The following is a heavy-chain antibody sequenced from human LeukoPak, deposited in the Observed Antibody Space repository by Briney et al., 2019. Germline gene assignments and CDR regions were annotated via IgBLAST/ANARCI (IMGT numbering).Heavy chain of an antibody. D-gene: IGHD3-16*01. CDR2: ISCDGNII. CDR3: ARYVLLMDY. V-gene: IGHV3-11*01. CDR1: GFSFSDHH. Sequence: GGSLRLSCAASGFSFSDHHMSWVRQVPGKGLEWLAYISCDGNIIVYADSVKGRFTISRDNAKQSVYLEMKSLRPEDTAVYYCARYVLLMDYWGQGTLVTVSS. J-gene: IGHJ4*02.